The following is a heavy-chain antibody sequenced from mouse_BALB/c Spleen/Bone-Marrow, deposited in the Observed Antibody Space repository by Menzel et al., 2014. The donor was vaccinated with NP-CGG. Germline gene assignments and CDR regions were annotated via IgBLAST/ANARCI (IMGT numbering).Heavy chain of an antibody. CDR2: IYPGNSDT. D-gene: IGHD1-1*01. CDR1: GYTFTSYW. Sequence: VQLQQSGTVLARPGASVKMSCEASGYTFTSYWMHWVKQRPGQGLEWIGAIYPGNSDTSYNQKFKGKAKLTAVTSTSTAYMELSSLTNEDSAVYYCTRSYERYYAMDYWGQGTSVTVSS. V-gene: IGHV1-5*01. J-gene: IGHJ4*01. CDR3: TRSYERYYAMDY.